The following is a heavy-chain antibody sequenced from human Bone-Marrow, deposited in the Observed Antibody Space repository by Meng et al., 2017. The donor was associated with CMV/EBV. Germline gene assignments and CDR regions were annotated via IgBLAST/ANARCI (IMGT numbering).Heavy chain of an antibody. CDR1: GGTFSSYT. CDR2: IIPILGIA. D-gene: IGHD3-3*01. J-gene: IGHJ5*02. V-gene: IGHV1-69*02. Sequence: SVKVSCKASGGTFSSYTISWVRQAPGQGLEWMGRIIPILGIANYAQKFQGRVTMTTDTSTSTASMELRSLRFDDTAVYYCARSRFWSGYHNWFDPWGQGTLVTVSS. CDR3: ARSRFWSGYHNWFDP.